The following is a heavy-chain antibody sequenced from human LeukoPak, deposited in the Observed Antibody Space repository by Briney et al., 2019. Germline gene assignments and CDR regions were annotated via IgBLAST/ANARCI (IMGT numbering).Heavy chain of an antibody. CDR3: ARDRTTFPNWFDP. CDR1: GFTFSSYW. V-gene: IGHV3-21*01. Sequence: GGSLRLSCAASGFTFSSYWMNWVRQAPGKGLEWVSSISSSSSYIYYADPVKGRFTISRDNAKNSLYLQMNSLRAEDTAVYYCARDRTTFPNWFDPWGQGTLVTVSS. CDR2: ISSSSSYI. J-gene: IGHJ5*02. D-gene: IGHD1-1*01.